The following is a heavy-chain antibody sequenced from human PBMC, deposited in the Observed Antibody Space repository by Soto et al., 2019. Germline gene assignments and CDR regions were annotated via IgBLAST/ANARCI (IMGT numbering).Heavy chain of an antibody. Sequence: QVQLVESGGGVVQPGRSLRLSCAVSEIIFSGYGMHWVRQAPGKGLEWVAVIRFDGSNIHYADSVKGRVTISRDNSKNTMDLQMDSLRAEDTVVYYCARDGVGGTVFFGYLDYWGQGALVTVSS. D-gene: IGHD1-26*01. V-gene: IGHV3-33*01. CDR1: EIIFSGYG. CDR3: ARDGVGGTVFFGYLDY. CDR2: IRFDGSNI. J-gene: IGHJ4*02.